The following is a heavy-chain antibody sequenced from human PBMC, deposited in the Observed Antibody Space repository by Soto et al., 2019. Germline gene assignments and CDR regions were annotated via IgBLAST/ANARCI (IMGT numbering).Heavy chain of an antibody. J-gene: IGHJ6*04. Sequence: EVHLVESGGGLLQPGGSLTLSCTASGFTFSNYWMHWVRQAPGKELVWVSRTKRDGSGTSYTESVKGRFTISRDNDYNTLYLQMSNLRAEDTAVYYCARGGFDYGPGRMDVWGKGTTVIVSS. CDR3: ARGGFDYGPGRMDV. V-gene: IGHV3-74*01. CDR1: GFTFSNYW. D-gene: IGHD3-10*01. CDR2: TKRDGSGT.